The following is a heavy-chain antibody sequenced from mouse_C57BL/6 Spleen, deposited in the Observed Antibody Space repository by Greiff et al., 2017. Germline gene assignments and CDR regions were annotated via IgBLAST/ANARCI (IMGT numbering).Heavy chain of an antibody. Sequence: QVQLQQPGAELVRPGSSVKLSCKASGYTFTSYWMHWVKQRPIQGLEWIGNIDPSDSETHYNQKFKDKATLTVDKSSSTAYMQLSSLTSEDSAFYYCARSVVATGEVYFDYWGQGTTLTVSS. D-gene: IGHD1-1*01. CDR1: GYTFTSYW. CDR2: IDPSDSET. V-gene: IGHV1-52*01. J-gene: IGHJ2*01. CDR3: ARSVVATGEVYFDY.